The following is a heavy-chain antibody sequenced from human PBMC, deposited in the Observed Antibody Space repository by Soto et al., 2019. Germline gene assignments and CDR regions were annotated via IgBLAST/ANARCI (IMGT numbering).Heavy chain of an antibody. CDR3: AKDRPHTWKVGDHYGMDG. CDR1: GFTFNFYA. CDR2: VGSDGTST. V-gene: IGHV3-23*01. Sequence: EVQLLESGGGLVQPGGSLRLSCAASGFTFNFYAMTWVRQAPGKGLQWVSTVGSDGTSTYYADSVKGRFTISRDNSKNTLYLQMNSLRTEDTALYYCAKDRPHTWKVGDHYGMDGWGQGTSVTVSS. D-gene: IGHD1-1*01. J-gene: IGHJ6*02.